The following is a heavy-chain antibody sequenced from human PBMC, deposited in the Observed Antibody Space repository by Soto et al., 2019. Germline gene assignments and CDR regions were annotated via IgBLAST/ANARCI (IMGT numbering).Heavy chain of an antibody. V-gene: IGHV3-23*01. Sequence: DVQLLESGGGLVQPGGSLRLSCAASGFSFSKYAMIWVRQAPGKGQEWVSGITGSGGTIEYAASVKGRFTISRDNSKNTVDLQMNSLRAEDTAMYYCAKDAVPGDGLWLVADWGQRTLVTVS. CDR3: AKDAVPGDGLWLVAD. J-gene: IGHJ4*02. CDR2: ITGSGGTI. D-gene: IGHD2-21*02. CDR1: GFSFSKYA.